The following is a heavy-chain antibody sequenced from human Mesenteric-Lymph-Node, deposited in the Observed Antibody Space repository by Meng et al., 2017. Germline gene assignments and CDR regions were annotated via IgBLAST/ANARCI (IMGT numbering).Heavy chain of an antibody. J-gene: IGHJ5*02. CDR3: ARGMSSSIWGRRWFDP. CDR1: GGTFSSYA. V-gene: IGHV1-69*13. D-gene: IGHD6-6*01. CDR2: IIPIFGTA. Sequence: SVKVSCKASGGTFSSYAISWVRQAPGQGLEWMGGIIPIFGTANYAQKFHGRVTITADESTSTAYMELSSLRSEDTAVYYCARGMSSSIWGRRWFDPWGQGTLVTVSS.